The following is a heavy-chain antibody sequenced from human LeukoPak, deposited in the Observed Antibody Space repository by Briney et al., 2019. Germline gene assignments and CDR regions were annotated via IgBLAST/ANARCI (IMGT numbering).Heavy chain of an antibody. D-gene: IGHD3-10*01. CDR3: AKDNRALRAFDI. CDR1: GFTFSSYG. Sequence: PGGSLRLSCAASGFTFSSYGMHWVRQAPGKGLEWVAFIRYDGSNKYYADSVKGRFTISRDNSKNTLYLQMNSLRAEDTAVYYCAKDNRALRAFDIWGQGTMVTVSS. CDR2: IRYDGSNK. V-gene: IGHV3-30*02. J-gene: IGHJ3*02.